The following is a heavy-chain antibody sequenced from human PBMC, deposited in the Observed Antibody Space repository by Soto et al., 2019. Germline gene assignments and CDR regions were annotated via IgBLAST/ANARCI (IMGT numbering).Heavy chain of an antibody. Sequence: QVQPVQSGAEVKKPGSSVKVSCKASGGTFSSYAISWVRQAPGQGLEWMGGIIPIFGTANYAQKFQGRVTITADESTSTAYMELSSLRSEDTAVYYCASYDSSGYYYWYFQHWGQGTLVTVSS. J-gene: IGHJ1*01. V-gene: IGHV1-69*01. CDR1: GGTFSSYA. CDR3: ASYDSSGYYYWYFQH. D-gene: IGHD3-22*01. CDR2: IIPIFGTA.